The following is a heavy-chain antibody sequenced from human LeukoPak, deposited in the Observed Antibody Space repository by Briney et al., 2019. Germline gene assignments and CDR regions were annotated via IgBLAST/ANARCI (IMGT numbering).Heavy chain of an antibody. D-gene: IGHD6-13*01. CDR1: GGSFSGYY. V-gene: IGHV4-34*01. Sequence: SETLSLTCAVYGGSFSGYYWSWIRQPPGKGLEWIGEINHSGSTNYNPSLKSRVTISVDTSKNQFSLKLSSVTAADTAVYYCARGTDLRRGGIAAARRRPYYYYMDVWGKGTTVTVSS. CDR3: ARGTDLRRGGIAAARRRPYYYYMDV. CDR2: INHSGST. J-gene: IGHJ6*03.